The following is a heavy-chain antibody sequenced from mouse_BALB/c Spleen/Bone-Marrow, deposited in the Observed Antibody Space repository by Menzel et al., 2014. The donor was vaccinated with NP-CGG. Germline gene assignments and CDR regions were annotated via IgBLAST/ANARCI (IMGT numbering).Heavy chain of an antibody. D-gene: IGHD2-13*01. V-gene: IGHV4-1*02. CDR3: ARVTFPYFDY. J-gene: IGHJ2*01. Sequence: GQLKESGGNLVQPGGSLKLSCAASRFDFSRYWMSWVRQAPGKGLEWIGEINPDSSTINYPPSLKDKFIISRDNAKNTLYLQMSKVRSEDTALYYCARVTFPYFDYCGQSTTLTVSS. CDR2: INPDSSTI. CDR1: RFDFSRYW.